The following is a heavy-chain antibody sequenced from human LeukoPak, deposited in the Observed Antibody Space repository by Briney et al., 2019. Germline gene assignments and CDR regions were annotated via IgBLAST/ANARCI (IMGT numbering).Heavy chain of an antibody. CDR3: ARDNPPYCNGGSCYSY. Sequence: GSSVKVSCKASGGTFSSYAISWVRQAPGQGLEWMGRMIPILDMATYSQKFQGRVAITADESTGTAYMELSSLRSEDTAVYYCARDNPPYCNGGSCYSYWGQGTLVAISS. J-gene: IGHJ4*02. CDR1: GGTFSSYA. V-gene: IGHV1-69*10. CDR2: MIPILDMA. D-gene: IGHD2-15*01.